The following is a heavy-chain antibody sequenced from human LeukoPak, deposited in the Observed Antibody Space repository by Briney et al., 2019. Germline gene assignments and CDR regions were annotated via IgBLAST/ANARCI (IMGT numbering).Heavy chain of an antibody. CDR2: IYYSGST. Sequence: SETPSLTCTVSGGSISSYYWSWIRQPPGKGLEWIGYIYYSGSTYYNPSLKSRVTISVDTSKNQFSLKLSSVTAADTAVYYCARDRVGYCSSTSCYKRGDYYYYGMDVWGQGTTVTVSS. V-gene: IGHV4-59*12. CDR3: ARDRVGYCSSTSCYKRGDYYYYGMDV. D-gene: IGHD2-2*01. CDR1: GGSISSYY. J-gene: IGHJ6*02.